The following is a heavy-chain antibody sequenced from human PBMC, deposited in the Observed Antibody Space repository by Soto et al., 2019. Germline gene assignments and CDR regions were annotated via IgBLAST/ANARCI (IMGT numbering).Heavy chain of an antibody. CDR1: GLTFSKAW. CDR3: TTDALRFLEWLSY. J-gene: IGHJ4*02. Sequence: PGGSLRLSCAASGLTFSKAWMSWVRQAPGKGLEWVGRIKSKTDGGTTDYAAPVKGRFTITRDDSKNTLYLQMNSLKTEDTAVYYCTTDALRFLEWLSYWGQGTLVTVSS. D-gene: IGHD3-3*01. V-gene: IGHV3-15*01. CDR2: IKSKTDGGTT.